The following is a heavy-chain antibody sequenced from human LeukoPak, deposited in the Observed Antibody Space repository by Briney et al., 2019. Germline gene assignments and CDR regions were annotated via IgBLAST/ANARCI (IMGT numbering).Heavy chain of an antibody. Sequence: ETGGSLRLSCAASGFTFSSYWMSWVRQAPGKGLEWVSAISGSGGSTYYADSVKGRFTISRDNSKNTLYLQMNSLRAEDTAVYYCAKVSGSGSYYFDYWGQGTLVTVSS. J-gene: IGHJ4*02. D-gene: IGHD1-26*01. V-gene: IGHV3-23*01. CDR2: ISGSGGST. CDR3: AKVSGSGSYYFDY. CDR1: GFTFSSYW.